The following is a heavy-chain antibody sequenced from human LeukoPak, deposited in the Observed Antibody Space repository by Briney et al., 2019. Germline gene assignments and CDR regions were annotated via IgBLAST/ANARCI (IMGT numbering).Heavy chain of an antibody. D-gene: IGHD4-17*01. J-gene: IGHJ6*02. CDR1: GGSISSGGYY. CDR3: ARAVIDYGYGTEGYYYYVMDV. Sequence: SESLSLTCTVSGGSISSGGYYWSWIRPHPGQGLEWIGNIYYSGSTYYNPSLKRRVTISVDTSKNQFSLKRSSVTAADTAVYYCARAVIDYGYGTEGYYYYVMDVWGQGTTVTVSS. CDR2: IYYSGST. V-gene: IGHV4-31*03.